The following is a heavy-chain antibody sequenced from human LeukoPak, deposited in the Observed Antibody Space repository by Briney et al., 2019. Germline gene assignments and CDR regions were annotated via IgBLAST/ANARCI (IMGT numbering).Heavy chain of an antibody. V-gene: IGHV4-38-2*02. CDR1: GYSISSGYY. J-gene: IGHJ3*02. CDR3: ARTWTPGGDAFDI. CDR2: IYQTGST. Sequence: SETLSLTCTVSGYSISSGYYWGWIRQPPGKGLEWIGNIYQTGSTYYNPSLKSRVTISLDTSKNQFSLKLSSVTAADTAVYYCARTWTPGGDAFDIWGQGTMVIVSS. D-gene: IGHD3/OR15-3a*01.